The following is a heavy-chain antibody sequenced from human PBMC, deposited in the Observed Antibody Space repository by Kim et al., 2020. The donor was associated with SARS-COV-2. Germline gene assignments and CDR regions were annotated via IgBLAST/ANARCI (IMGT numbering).Heavy chain of an antibody. CDR3: TRGGDPTYYDILTGYYLYWFDP. CDR1: GFTFGDYA. D-gene: IGHD3-9*01. Sequence: GGSLRLSCTASGFTFGDYAMSWVRQAPGKGLEWVGFIRSKAYGGTTEYAASVKGRFTISRDDSKSIAYLQMNSLKTEDTAVYYCTRGGDPTYYDILTGYYLYWFDPWGQGTLVTVSS. J-gene: IGHJ5*02. CDR2: IRSKAYGGTT. V-gene: IGHV3-49*04.